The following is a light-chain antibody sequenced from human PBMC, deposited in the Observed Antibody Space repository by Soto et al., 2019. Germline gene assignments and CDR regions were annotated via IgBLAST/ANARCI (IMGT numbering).Light chain of an antibody. Sequence: EIGLTQSPATPSLSIGERATLSCRASQSVSSYLAWYQQKPGQAPRLLIYGASNRATGIPDRFSGSGSGTEFTLTISRMENEDFAVYYCQQYGSSGTFGKGTKV. CDR2: GAS. V-gene: IGKV3-20*01. CDR1: QSVSSY. J-gene: IGKJ1*01. CDR3: QQYGSSGT.